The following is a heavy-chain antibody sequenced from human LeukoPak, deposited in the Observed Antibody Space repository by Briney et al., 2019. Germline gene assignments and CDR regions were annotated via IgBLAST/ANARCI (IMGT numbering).Heavy chain of an antibody. V-gene: IGHV4-38-2*01. CDR2: ISYGGST. CDR1: DYSISNDYY. J-gene: IGHJ4*02. Sequence: PSETLSLTCDVSDYSISNDYYWGWIRQPPGKGLEWIASISYGGSTHYNASLKSRVTMSVETSKSQFSLQVRSVTASDTAVYYCARHVDVPSSIGFFDSWGQGILVTVSS. CDR3: ARHVDVPSSIGFFDS. D-gene: IGHD2/OR15-2a*01.